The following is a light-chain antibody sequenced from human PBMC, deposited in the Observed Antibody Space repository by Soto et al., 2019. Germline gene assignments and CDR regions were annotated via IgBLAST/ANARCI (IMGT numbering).Light chain of an antibody. CDR3: QQYKTYWT. V-gene: IGKV1-5*03. CDR2: KAS. Sequence: DIQMTQSPSILSASIGDRVTITCRASQSISSWLAWYQQKPGKAPKLLIYKASSLESGVPSRFSGSGSGTEFTLTISSLQPDDFATYYCQQYKTYWTFGQGTKVEIK. J-gene: IGKJ1*01. CDR1: QSISSW.